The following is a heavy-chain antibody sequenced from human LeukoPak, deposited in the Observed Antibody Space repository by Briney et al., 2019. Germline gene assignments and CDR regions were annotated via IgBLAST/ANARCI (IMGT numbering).Heavy chain of an antibody. CDR3: ARVPYGGNSVDY. CDR1: GGSISSYY. J-gene: IGHJ4*02. D-gene: IGHD4-23*01. CDR2: IYYSGST. V-gene: IGHV4-59*01. Sequence: PSETLSLTCTVSGGSISSYYWSWIRQPPGKGLEWIGYIYYSGSTNCNPSLKGRVTISVDTSKNQFSLKLSSVTAADTAVYYCARVPYGGNSVDYWGQGTLVTVSS.